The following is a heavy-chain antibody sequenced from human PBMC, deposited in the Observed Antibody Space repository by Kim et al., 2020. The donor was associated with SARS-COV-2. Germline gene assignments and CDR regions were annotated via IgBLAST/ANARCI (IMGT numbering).Heavy chain of an antibody. V-gene: IGHV3-74*01. Sequence: GGSLRLSCAVSGIIFSRNWMHWVRQDPGKGLVWVARINEDGSSAHYADSVKGRFTISRDNAKNTVYLQMNSLSVEDTAVYYCATWLVPKTQFDYWGQGVLVTVSS. CDR2: INEDGSSA. CDR3: ATWLVPKTQFDY. CDR1: GIIFSRNW. J-gene: IGHJ4*02. D-gene: IGHD6-19*01.